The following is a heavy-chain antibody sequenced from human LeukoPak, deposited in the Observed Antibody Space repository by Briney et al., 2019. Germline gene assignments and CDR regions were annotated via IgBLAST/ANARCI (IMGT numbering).Heavy chain of an antibody. CDR3: ASAIAVAGRIGVFEY. CDR1: GGSISSYY. V-gene: IGHV4-59*12. J-gene: IGHJ4*02. D-gene: IGHD6-19*01. Sequence: PSETLFLTCTVSGGSISSYYWSWIRQPPGKGLEWIGYIYYSGSTNYNPSLKSRVTISVDTSKNQFSLQLSSVTAADTAVYYCASAIAVAGRIGVFEYWGQGTLVTVSS. CDR2: IYYSGST.